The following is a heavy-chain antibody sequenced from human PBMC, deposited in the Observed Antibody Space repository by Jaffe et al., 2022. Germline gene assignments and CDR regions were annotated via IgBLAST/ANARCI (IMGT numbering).Heavy chain of an antibody. CDR2: IRYDGSNK. CDR1: GFTFSSYG. Sequence: QVQLVESGGGVVQPGGSLRLSCAASGFTFSSYGMHWVRQAPGKGLEWVAFIRYDGSNKDYADSVKGRFTISRDNSKNTLYLQMNSLRPEDTAVYYCAKGYSGTYSNFDYWGQGILVTVSS. V-gene: IGHV3-30*02. D-gene: IGHD1-26*01. J-gene: IGHJ4*02. CDR3: AKGYSGTYSNFDY.